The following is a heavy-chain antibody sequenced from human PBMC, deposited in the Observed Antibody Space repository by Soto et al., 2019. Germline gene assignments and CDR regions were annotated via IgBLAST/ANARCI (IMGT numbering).Heavy chain of an antibody. CDR3: ARGGISTWAYFYYMDV. Sequence: QVQLQQWGAGLLKPSETLSLTCVVSGGSLSDYFWSWIRQPPGMALEWIGEINHLGSINYNPSLKSRVTMSVDTSKNQFSLTLNSVTAAATATYYCARGGISTWAYFYYMDVWDRGTTVTVSS. J-gene: IGHJ6*03. CDR2: INHLGSI. V-gene: IGHV4-34*01. CDR1: GGSLSDYF. D-gene: IGHD2-21*01.